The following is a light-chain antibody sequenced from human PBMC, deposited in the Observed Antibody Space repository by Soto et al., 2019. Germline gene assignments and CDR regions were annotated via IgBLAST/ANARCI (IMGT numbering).Light chain of an antibody. J-gene: IGKJ1*01. V-gene: IGKV3-15*01. CDR1: QSVSSN. Sequence: IVMTQSPATLYLSPGERATLSCRSSQSVSSNLAWYQQKPGQAPRLLXYGASTRATGIPARFSGSGSGTEFTLTISSLQSEDFAVYYCQQYNNWPRGTFGQGTKVDIK. CDR2: GAS. CDR3: QQYNNWPRGT.